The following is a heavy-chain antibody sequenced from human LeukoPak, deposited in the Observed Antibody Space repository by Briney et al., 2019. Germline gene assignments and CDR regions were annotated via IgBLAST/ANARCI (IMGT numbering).Heavy chain of an antibody. CDR2: IYYSGST. V-gene: IGHV4-59*01. J-gene: IGHJ4*02. CDR1: GGSISTYY. CDR3: AREEALGSGSFDY. Sequence: SETLSLACTVSGGSISTYYWSWIRQPPGKGLEWIGYIYYSGSTSYNPSLKSRVTISVDTSKNQFSLKLSSVTAADTAVYYCAREEALGSGSFDYWGQGTLVTVSS. D-gene: IGHD1-26*01.